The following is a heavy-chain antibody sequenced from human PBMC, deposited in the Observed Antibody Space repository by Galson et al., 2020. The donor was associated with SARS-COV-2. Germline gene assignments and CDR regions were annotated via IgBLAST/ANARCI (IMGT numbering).Heavy chain of an antibody. Sequence: GGSLRLSCAASGFTFSSYGMHWVRQAPGKGLEWVAVIWYDGGYEYYVDSVKGRFTISRDNSKNTLYLQMNSLRAEDTALYYCARGRRINMIVGGIPPGSADVFDIWGQGTMVTVSS. CDR2: IWYDGGYE. CDR3: ARGRRINMIVGGIPPGSADVFDI. V-gene: IGHV3-33*01. J-gene: IGHJ3*02. D-gene: IGHD3-22*01. CDR1: GFTFSSYG.